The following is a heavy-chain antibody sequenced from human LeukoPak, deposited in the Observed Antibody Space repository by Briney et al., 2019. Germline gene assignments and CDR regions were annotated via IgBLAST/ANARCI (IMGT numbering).Heavy chain of an antibody. CDR1: GFTFSSYG. CDR3: ARDGGGSWYHYYYYGMDV. CDR2: IWYDGSNK. V-gene: IGHV3-33*01. Sequence: GGSLRLSCAASGFTFSSYGMHWVRQAPGKGLEWVAVIWYDGSNKYYADSVKGRFTISRDNSKNTLYLQMNSLRAEDTAVYYCARDGGGSWYHYYYYGMDVWGQGTTVTVSS. J-gene: IGHJ6*02. D-gene: IGHD6-13*01.